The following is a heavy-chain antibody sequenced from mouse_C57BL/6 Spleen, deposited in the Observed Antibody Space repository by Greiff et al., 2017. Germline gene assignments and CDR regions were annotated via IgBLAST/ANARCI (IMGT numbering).Heavy chain of an antibody. Sequence: VQLQQSGPELVKPGASVKISCKASGYTFTDYYMNWVKQSHGKSLEWIGDINPNNGGTSYNQKFKGKATLTVDKSSSTAYMELRSLNSEDSAVYYCARFGDYRGYFDVWGTGTTVTVSS. CDR2: INPNNGGT. D-gene: IGHD2-12*01. CDR3: ARFGDYRGYFDV. J-gene: IGHJ1*03. V-gene: IGHV1-26*01. CDR1: GYTFTDYY.